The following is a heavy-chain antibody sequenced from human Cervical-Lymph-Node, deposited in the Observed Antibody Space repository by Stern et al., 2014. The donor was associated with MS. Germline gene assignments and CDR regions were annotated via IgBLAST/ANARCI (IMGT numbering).Heavy chain of an antibody. CDR1: GGTFTSYA. CDR2: IIPILDTP. D-gene: IGHD4-17*01. J-gene: IGHJ4*02. V-gene: IGHV1-69*01. CDR3: AKAAVTTASFDS. Sequence: VQLVESAAEVKKPGSSVKVSCKASGGTFTSYAFNWVRQAPGQGLEWMGGIIPILDTPNFAQNFQGRLTITADESTSTAYMELSSLESEDTAVYYCAKAAVTTASFDSWGQGTLVTVSS.